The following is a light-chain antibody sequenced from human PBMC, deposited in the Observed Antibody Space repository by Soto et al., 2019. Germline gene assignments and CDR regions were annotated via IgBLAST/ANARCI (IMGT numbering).Light chain of an antibody. CDR3: CSYTSSTSAV. CDR1: SSDVGRYNY. V-gene: IGLV2-14*01. J-gene: IGLJ2*01. CDR2: EVS. Sequence: QSALTQPASVSGSRGHSITISCTGTSSDVGRYNYVSWFQQHPGKAPKLMIFEVSTRPSGVSNRFSGSKSGNTASLTISGLQIEDEADYYCCSYTSSTSAVFGGGTKLTVL.